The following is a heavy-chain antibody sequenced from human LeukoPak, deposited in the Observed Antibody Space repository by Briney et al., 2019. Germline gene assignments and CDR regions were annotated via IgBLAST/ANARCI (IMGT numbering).Heavy chain of an antibody. Sequence: ASVKVSCKASGYTFTSYDINWVRQATGQGLEWMGWMNPNSGNTGYAQKFQGRVTMTRNTSISTAYMELSSLRSEDTAVYYCARERDGYNYYYYYYYMDVWGKGTTVTISS. CDR3: ARERDGYNYYYYYYYMDV. CDR2: MNPNSGNT. J-gene: IGHJ6*03. V-gene: IGHV1-8*01. CDR1: GYTFTSYD. D-gene: IGHD5-24*01.